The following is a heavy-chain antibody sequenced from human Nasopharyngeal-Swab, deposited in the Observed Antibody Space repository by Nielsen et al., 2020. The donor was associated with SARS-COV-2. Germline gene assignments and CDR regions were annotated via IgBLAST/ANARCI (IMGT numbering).Heavy chain of an antibody. D-gene: IGHD2-15*01. CDR1: GGTFSSYA. CDR2: IIPILGIA. CDR3: ASAYCSGGSCYPPYWYGMDV. Sequence: SVKVSCKASGGTFSSYAISWVRQAPGQGLEWMGGIIPILGIANYAQKFQGRVTITADKSTSTAYMELSSLRSEDTAVYYCASAYCSGGSCYPPYWYGMDVWGQGTTVTVSS. J-gene: IGHJ6*02. V-gene: IGHV1-69*10.